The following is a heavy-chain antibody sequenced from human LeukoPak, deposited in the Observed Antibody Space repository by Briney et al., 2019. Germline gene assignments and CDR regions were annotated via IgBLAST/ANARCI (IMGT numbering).Heavy chain of an antibody. CDR1: GFTFSSYS. V-gene: IGHV3-21*01. CDR2: ISSSSRYI. J-gene: IGHJ6*03. CDR3: ARAGTTVTANTYYYYLDV. Sequence: PGGSLRLSCAASGFTFSSYSMNWVRQAPGKGLEWVSSISSSSRYIYYADSVKGRFTISRDGAKNSLYLQMSSLRAEDTAVYYCARAGTTVTANTYYYYLDVWGKGTTVTVSS. D-gene: IGHD4-11*01.